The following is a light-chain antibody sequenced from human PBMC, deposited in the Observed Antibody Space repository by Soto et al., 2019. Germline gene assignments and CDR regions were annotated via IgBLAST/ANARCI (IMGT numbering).Light chain of an antibody. CDR1: RDGGSD. CDR2: AAS. CDR3: LQDYGDSWT. V-gene: IGKV1-6*01. Sequence: THSPSSLAAAGGEKTSIPCRPSRDGGSDVSWYQQKPGQAPTLLIYAASNLYTGVPSRFSGSRSGTEFTLTISSLQPEDFASYYCLQDYGDSWTFGQGTKVDIK. J-gene: IGKJ1*01.